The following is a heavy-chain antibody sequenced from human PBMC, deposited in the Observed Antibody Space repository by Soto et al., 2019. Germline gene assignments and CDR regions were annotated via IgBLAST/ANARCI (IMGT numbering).Heavy chain of an antibody. D-gene: IGHD1-7*01. V-gene: IGHV5-51*01. CDR1: GYSFGAYW. Sequence: GESLKFSCQGSGYSFGAYWIGWVRQMPGKGLKWMGIIFPGDSDTRYRPSFQGQVTISVDMSINTAYLQWSRLKASDTAMYFCARGGIIGTATDYWGQGTQVTVSS. CDR3: ARGGIIGTATDY. CDR2: IFPGDSDT. J-gene: IGHJ4*02.